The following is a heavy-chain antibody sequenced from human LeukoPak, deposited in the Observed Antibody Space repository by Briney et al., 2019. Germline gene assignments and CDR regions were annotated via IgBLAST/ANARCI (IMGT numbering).Heavy chain of an antibody. J-gene: IGHJ5*02. V-gene: IGHV1-18*01. CDR3: ARFSALGATKIAARLNWFDP. CDR2: ISAYNGNT. D-gene: IGHD6-6*01. Sequence: GASVKVSCKASGYTFTSYGISWVRQAPGQGLEWMGWISAYNGNTNYAQKLQGRVTMTTDTSTSTAYMELRSLRSDDTAVYYCARFSALGATKIAARLNWFDPWGQGTLVTVSS. CDR1: GYTFTSYG.